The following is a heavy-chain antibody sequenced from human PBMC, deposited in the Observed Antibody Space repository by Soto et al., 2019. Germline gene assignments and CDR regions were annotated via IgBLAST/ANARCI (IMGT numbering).Heavy chain of an antibody. D-gene: IGHD2-2*01. J-gene: IGHJ5*02. CDR2: INHSGST. CDR1: GGSFSGYY. CDR3: ARGQIVVVPGAIQGWFDP. V-gene: IGHV4-34*01. Sequence: SETLSLTCAVYGGSFSGYYWSWIRQPPGKGLEWIGEINHSGSTNYNPSLKSRVTISVDTSKNQFSLKLSSVTAADTAVYYCARGQIVVVPGAIQGWFDPWGQGTLVTVSS.